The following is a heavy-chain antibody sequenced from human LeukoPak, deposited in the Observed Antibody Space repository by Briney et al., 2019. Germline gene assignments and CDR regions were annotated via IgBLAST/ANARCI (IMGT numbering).Heavy chain of an antibody. CDR3: AASGPYYFDY. CDR2: IIPIFGTA. D-gene: IGHD3-3*01. CDR1: GGTFSSYA. J-gene: IGHJ4*02. Sequence: SVKVSCKASGGTFSSYAISWVRQAPGQGLEWMGGIIPIFGTANYAQKFQGRVTITADESTSTVYMELSSLRSEDTAVYYCAASGPYYFDYWGQGTLVTVSS. V-gene: IGHV1-69*13.